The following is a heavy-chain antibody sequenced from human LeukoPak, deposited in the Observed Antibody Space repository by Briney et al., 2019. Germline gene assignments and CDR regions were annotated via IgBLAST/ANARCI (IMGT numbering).Heavy chain of an antibody. Sequence: SETLSLTCTVSGGSISSYYWSWIRQPPGTGLEWIGYIYYSGSTNYNPSLKSRVTISVDTSKNQFSLKLSSVTAADTAVYYCAREATYYYGSGNSYNWFDPWGQGTLVTVSS. CDR2: IYYSGST. J-gene: IGHJ5*02. D-gene: IGHD3-10*01. CDR3: AREATYYYGSGNSYNWFDP. V-gene: IGHV4-59*01. CDR1: GGSISSYY.